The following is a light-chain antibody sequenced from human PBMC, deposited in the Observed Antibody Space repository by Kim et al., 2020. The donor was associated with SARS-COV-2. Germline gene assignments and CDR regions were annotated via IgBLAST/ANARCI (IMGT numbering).Light chain of an antibody. Sequence: GNTVPISRPRRSGSSASNYVQCYQQRPSSAPPTVIYEYNQTPSGVPDRFSGSIDGSANSASLTISGLKTEYEAVYYCQSYDSSNWVFGGGNQLTVL. CDR3: QSYDSSNWV. CDR2: EYN. V-gene: IGLV6-57*03. CDR1: SGSSASNY. J-gene: IGLJ3*02.